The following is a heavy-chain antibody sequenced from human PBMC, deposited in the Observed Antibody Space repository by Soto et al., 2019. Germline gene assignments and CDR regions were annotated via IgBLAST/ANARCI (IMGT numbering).Heavy chain of an antibody. V-gene: IGHV3-30*02. CDR1: GFSFSSYA. CDR3: AKDGDEAAAGYYFDY. J-gene: IGHJ4*02. CDR2: IWYDGNKK. D-gene: IGHD6-13*01. Sequence: PGGSLRLSCAASGFSFSSYAMHWVRQAPGKGLEWVAVIWYDGNKKNYGDSVKGRFTISRDNSKDTLYLQMNSLRAEDTAVYYCAKDGDEAAAGYYFDYWGQGTPVTVSS.